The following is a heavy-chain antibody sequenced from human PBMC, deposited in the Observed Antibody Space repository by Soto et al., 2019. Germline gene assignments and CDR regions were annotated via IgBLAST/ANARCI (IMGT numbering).Heavy chain of an antibody. CDR2: IYYTGST. CDR1: GGSLSSYY. J-gene: IGHJ4*02. Sequence: SETLSLPFTVSGGSLSSYYWSWIRQPPGKGLEWIGYIYYTGSTNYNPSLKSRVTISVDRSKNQFSLKLSSVTAADTAVYYCARAGDSSGPVALGFWGQGTLVTVSS. D-gene: IGHD6-19*01. CDR3: ARAGDSSGPVALGF. V-gene: IGHV4-59*12.